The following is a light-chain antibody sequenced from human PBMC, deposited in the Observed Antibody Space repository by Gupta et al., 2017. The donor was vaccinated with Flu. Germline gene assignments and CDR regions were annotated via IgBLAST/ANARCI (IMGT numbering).Light chain of an antibody. CDR1: SSNIGARFE. CDR3: QSYDSSLGGFYV. J-gene: IGLJ1*01. CDR2: GNS. V-gene: IGLV1-40*01. Sequence: QSVLTQPPSVSGAPGQTFTITCTGSSSNIGARFEVHWYQRVPGTVPKLLIYGNSNRPSGVPDRFSGSASGASASLAITGLQTEDEADYCCQSYDSSLGGFYVFGTGTKVTVL.